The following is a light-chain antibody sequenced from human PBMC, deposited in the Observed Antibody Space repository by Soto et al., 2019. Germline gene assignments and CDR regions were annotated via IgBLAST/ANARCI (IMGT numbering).Light chain of an antibody. V-gene: IGKV3-20*01. CDR1: QSVRNSY. CDR2: GAS. J-gene: IGKJ2*01. CDR3: QQDGSSPYT. Sequence: EILLTQSPGTLSLSPGERATLSCRASQSVRNSYLAWYQQKPGQAPRLLIYGASGRATGIPDTFSGSGSGTDFTLTISSLEPEDLAVYDGQQDGSSPYTFGQGTKLEI.